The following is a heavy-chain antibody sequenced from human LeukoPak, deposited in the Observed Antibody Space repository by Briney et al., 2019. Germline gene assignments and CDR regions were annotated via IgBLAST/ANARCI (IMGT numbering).Heavy chain of an antibody. Sequence: SETLSLTCAVYGESFSGYYWSWLRQPPGKGLEWIGEINHSGSTNYNPSLKSRVTISVDTSKNQFSLKLNSVTAADTAVYYCATTLGLAVAGPQSHTFDYWGQGTLVTVSS. J-gene: IGHJ4*02. CDR2: INHSGST. CDR3: ATTLGLAVAGPQSHTFDY. CDR1: GESFSGYY. V-gene: IGHV4-34*01. D-gene: IGHD6-19*01.